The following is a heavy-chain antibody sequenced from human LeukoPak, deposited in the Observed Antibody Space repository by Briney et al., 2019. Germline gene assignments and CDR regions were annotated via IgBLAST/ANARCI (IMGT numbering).Heavy chain of an antibody. CDR1: GFTFSSYW. J-gene: IGHJ3*02. D-gene: IGHD6-13*01. V-gene: IGHV3-7*01. Sequence: GGSLRLSCAASGFTFSSYWMGWVRQAPGKGLEWVANIKQDGSEKYYVDSVKGRFTISRDNAKNSLYLQMNSLRAEDTAVYYCARDGYSSSWSERDAFDIWGQGTMVTVSS. CDR2: IKQDGSEK. CDR3: ARDGYSSSWSERDAFDI.